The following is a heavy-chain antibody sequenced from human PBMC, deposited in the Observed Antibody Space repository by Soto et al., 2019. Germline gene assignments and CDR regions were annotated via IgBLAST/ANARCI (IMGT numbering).Heavy chain of an antibody. D-gene: IGHD6-19*01. CDR2: IIPIFGTA. V-gene: IGHV1-69*01. CDR1: GGTFSSYA. Sequence: QVQLVQSGAEVKKPGSSVKVSCKASGGTFSSYAISWVRQAPGQGLEWMGGIIPIFGTANYAQKFQGRVTITADEATSTADMELSSLRSEDTAVYYWARGGIAVVGTPFYFDYWGQGTLVTVSS. J-gene: IGHJ4*02. CDR3: ARGGIAVVGTPFYFDY.